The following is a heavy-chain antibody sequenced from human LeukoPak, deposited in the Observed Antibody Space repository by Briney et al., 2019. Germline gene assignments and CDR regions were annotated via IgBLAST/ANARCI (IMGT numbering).Heavy chain of an antibody. J-gene: IGHJ4*02. D-gene: IGHD5-24*01. Sequence: GGSMRLACAASGFTFSSYAVSWVRRVPGQGLEWVSSILQDAETTYYADSVRGRFTISRDNFKDTLFLQMSSLRAEDTAIYYCTKRDGQSFDYWGQGALVTVSS. CDR1: GFTFSSYA. CDR2: ILQDAETT. CDR3: TKRDGQSFDY. V-gene: IGHV3-23*01.